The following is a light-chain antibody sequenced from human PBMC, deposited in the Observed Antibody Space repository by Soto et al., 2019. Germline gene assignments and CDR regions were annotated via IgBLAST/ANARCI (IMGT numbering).Light chain of an antibody. CDR1: QSISIW. J-gene: IGKJ1*01. CDR2: KTS. V-gene: IGKV1-5*03. CDR3: QHYNDYSWT. Sequence: DIHMTQSPSTLSASVGARVTITCRASQSISIWLAWYQQKPGKAPNLLIYKTSSLERGVPSRFSGSGSGTEFTLTISSLQPDDFATYYCQHYNDYSWTFGQGTKVEIK.